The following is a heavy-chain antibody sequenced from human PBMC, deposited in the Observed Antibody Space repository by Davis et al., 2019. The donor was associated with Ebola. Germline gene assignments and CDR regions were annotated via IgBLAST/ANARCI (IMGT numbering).Heavy chain of an antibody. CDR3: TKDGRIVGAITYYYYMDV. CDR1: GFNFRTFS. Sequence: PGGSLRLSCAASGFNFRTFSLNWVRQAPGKGLEWISHINHDSTAIYYADSVRGLFTISRDNAKNSLYLQMNSLRAEDTAVYYCTKDGRIVGAITYYYYMDVWGKGTTVTVSS. V-gene: IGHV3-48*01. CDR2: INHDSTAI. J-gene: IGHJ6*03. D-gene: IGHD1-26*01.